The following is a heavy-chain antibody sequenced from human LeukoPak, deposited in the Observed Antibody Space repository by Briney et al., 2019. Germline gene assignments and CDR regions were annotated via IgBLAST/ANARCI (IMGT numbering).Heavy chain of an antibody. CDR3: ARDRMGTVMVPIDY. D-gene: IGHD5-18*01. CDR2: IYYSGST. CDR1: GGSISSSSYY. Sequence: SETLSLTCIVSGGSISSSSYYWGWIRQPPGKGLEWIGSIYYSGSTYYNPSLKSRVTISVDTSKNQFSLKLRSVTAADTAVYYCARDRMGTVMVPIDYWGQGTLVTVSS. J-gene: IGHJ4*02. V-gene: IGHV4-39*07.